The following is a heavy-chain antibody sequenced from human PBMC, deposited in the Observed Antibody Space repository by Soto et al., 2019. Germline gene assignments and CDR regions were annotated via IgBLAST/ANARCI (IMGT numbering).Heavy chain of an antibody. CDR2: IIPIFGTA. CDR3: ARDRGNSSSWAPNDAFDI. D-gene: IGHD6-13*01. V-gene: IGHV1-69*13. CDR1: GGTFSSYA. J-gene: IGHJ3*02. Sequence: GASVKVSCKASGGTFSSYAISWVRQAPGQGLEWMGGIIPIFGTANYAQKFQGRVTITADESTSTAYMELSSLRPEDTAVYYCARDRGNSSSWAPNDAFDIWGQGTMVTVSS.